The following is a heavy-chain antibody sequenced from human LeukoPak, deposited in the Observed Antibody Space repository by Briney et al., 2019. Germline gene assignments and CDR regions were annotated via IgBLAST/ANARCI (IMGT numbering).Heavy chain of an antibody. CDR3: ARSLVDTAMVKGEFDP. Sequence: SETLSPTCAVYGGSFSGYYWSWIRQPPGKGLEWIGEINHSGSTNYNPSLKSRVTISVDTSKNQFSLKLSSVTAADTAVYYCARSLVDTAMVKGEFDPWGQGTLVTVSS. V-gene: IGHV4-34*01. D-gene: IGHD5-18*01. CDR2: INHSGST. J-gene: IGHJ5*02. CDR1: GGSFSGYY.